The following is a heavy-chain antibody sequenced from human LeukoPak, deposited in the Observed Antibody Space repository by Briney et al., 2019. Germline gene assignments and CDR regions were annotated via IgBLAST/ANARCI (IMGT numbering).Heavy chain of an antibody. J-gene: IGHJ6*02. V-gene: IGHV4-39*01. CDR1: GGSISSSSYY. Sequence: ASETLSLTCTVSGGSISSSSYYWGWIRQPPGKGLEWIGSIYYSGSTYYNPSLKSRVTISVDTSKNQFSLKLSSVTAADTAVYYCARLSGSYYYYGMDVWGQGTTVTVSS. CDR3: ARLSGSYYYYGMDV. D-gene: IGHD1-26*01. CDR2: IYYSGST.